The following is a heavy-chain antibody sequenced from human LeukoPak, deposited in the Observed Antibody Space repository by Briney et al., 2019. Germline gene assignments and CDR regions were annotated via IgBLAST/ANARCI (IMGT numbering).Heavy chain of an antibody. V-gene: IGHV3-23*01. CDR2: ISGSGGST. D-gene: IGHD3-10*01. Sequence: GGSLRLSCAASGFTFSSYAMSWVRPAPGKGREWVSAISGSGGSTYYADSVKGRFTISRDNSKNTLYLQMNSLRAEDTAVYYCAKVLLWFGELPGADYWGQGTLVTVSS. J-gene: IGHJ4*02. CDR3: AKVLLWFGELPGADY. CDR1: GFTFSSYA.